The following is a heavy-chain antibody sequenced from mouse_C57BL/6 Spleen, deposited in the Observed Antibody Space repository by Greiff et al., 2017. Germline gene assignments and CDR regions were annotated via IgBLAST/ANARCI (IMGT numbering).Heavy chain of an antibody. J-gene: IGHJ2*01. Sequence: VKLQESGAELVRPGTSVKVSCKASGYAFTNYLIEWVKQRPGQGLEWIGVINPGSGGTNYNEKFKGKATLTADKSSSTAYMQLSSLTSEDSAVYFCARGDYYGSSRYYFDYWGQGTTLTVSS. CDR2: INPGSGGT. CDR3: ARGDYYGSSRYYFDY. CDR1: GYAFTNYL. D-gene: IGHD1-1*01. V-gene: IGHV1-54*01.